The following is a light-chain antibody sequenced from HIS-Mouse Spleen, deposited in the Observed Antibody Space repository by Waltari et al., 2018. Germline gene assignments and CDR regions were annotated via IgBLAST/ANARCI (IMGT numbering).Light chain of an antibody. J-gene: IGLJ1*01. CDR1: SSDVGGYNY. V-gene: IGLV2-11*01. CDR3: CSYAGSYTFPYV. Sequence: QSALTQPRSVSGSPGQSVTISCTGTSSDVGGYNYVSWYQQHPGKAPKLMIYDVSKRPSRVPDRFSGSKSGNTASLTISGLQAEDEADYYCCSYAGSYTFPYVFGTGTKVTVL. CDR2: DVS.